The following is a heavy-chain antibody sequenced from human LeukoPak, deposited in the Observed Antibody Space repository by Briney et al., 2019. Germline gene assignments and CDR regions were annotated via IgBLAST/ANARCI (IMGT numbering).Heavy chain of an antibody. CDR3: ARHPRPYSPIESFDY. V-gene: IGHV3-23*01. Sequence: GGSLRLSCAASGFTFSSYAMSWVRQAPGKGLEWDSAISGSGGSTYYADSVKGRFTISRDNSKNTLYLQMNSLRAEDTAVYYCARHPRPYSPIESFDYWGQGTLVTVSS. CDR1: GFTFSSYA. D-gene: IGHD1-26*01. CDR2: ISGSGGST. J-gene: IGHJ4*02.